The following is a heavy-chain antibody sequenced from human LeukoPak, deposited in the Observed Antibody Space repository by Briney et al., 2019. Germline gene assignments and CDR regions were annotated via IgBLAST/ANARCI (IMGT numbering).Heavy chain of an antibody. CDR1: GFTFSTYV. CDR3: VRGTGY. Sequence: GGSLRLSCSVSGFTFSTYVMHWVSQAPGKGLEYVSAISSNGDNTYYADSVKGRFTISRDDSKNTLYLQMSSLRADDTAVYYCVRGTGYWGQGTLVTVSS. V-gene: IGHV3-64D*06. CDR2: ISSNGDNT. J-gene: IGHJ4*02.